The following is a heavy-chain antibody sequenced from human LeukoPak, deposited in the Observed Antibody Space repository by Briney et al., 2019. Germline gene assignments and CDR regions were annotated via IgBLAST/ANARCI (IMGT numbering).Heavy chain of an antibody. CDR3: AKVSTPRFGSYYYYYGMDV. CDR2: ISGSGGST. V-gene: IGHV3-23*01. J-gene: IGHJ6*02. CDR1: GFTFSSYA. D-gene: IGHD1-26*01. Sequence: PGGSLRLSCAASGFTFSSYAMSWVRQAPGKGLEWVSAISGSGGSTYYADSVKGRFTISRDNSKNTLYLQMNSLRAEDTAVYYCAKVSTPRFGSYYYYYGMDVWGQGTTVTVPS.